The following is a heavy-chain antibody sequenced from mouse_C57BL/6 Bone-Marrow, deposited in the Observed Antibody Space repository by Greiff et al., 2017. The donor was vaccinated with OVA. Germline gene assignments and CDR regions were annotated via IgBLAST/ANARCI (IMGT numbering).Heavy chain of an antibody. Sequence: EVMLVESGGGLVKPGGSLKLSCAASGFTFSDYGMHWVRQAPEKGLEWVAYISSGSSTIYYAATVKGRFTISRDNAKNTLFLQMTSLRSEDTAMYYCASPKLLTGAWFAYWGQGTLVTVSA. V-gene: IGHV5-17*01. CDR1: GFTFSDYG. D-gene: IGHD4-1*01. CDR2: ISSGSSTI. CDR3: ASPKLLTGAWFAY. J-gene: IGHJ3*01.